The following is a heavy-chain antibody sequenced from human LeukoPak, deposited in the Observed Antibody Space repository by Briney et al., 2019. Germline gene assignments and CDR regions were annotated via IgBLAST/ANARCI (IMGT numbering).Heavy chain of an antibody. J-gene: IGHJ5*02. Sequence: SETLSLTCAVYGGSFSGYYWSWIRQPPGKGLEWIGEINHSGSTNYNPSLKSRVTISVDTSKNQFSLKLSSVTAADTAVYYCARRIGYCSSTSCYGGLKFDPWGQGTLVTVSS. CDR1: GGSFSGYY. D-gene: IGHD2-2*01. CDR3: ARRIGYCSSTSCYGGLKFDP. V-gene: IGHV4-34*01. CDR2: INHSGST.